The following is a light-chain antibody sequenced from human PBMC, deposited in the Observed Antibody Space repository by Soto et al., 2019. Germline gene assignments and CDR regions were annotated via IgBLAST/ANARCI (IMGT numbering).Light chain of an antibody. CDR1: QGIDNY. V-gene: IGKV1-9*01. CDR3: QHLHHYPLT. CDR2: AAS. Sequence: IQLTQSPSSLSASVGDRVTITCRASQGIDNYLAWYQQKPGKAPNLLIYAASTLQGGVPSRFSGSGSGTEFSLTISSLQPEDFATYYCQHLHHYPLTFGGGSTVEIK. J-gene: IGKJ4*01.